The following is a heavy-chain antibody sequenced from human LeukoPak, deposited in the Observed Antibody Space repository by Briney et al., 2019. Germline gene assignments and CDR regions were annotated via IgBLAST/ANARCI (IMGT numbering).Heavy chain of an antibody. J-gene: IGHJ4*02. Sequence: VGSLRLSCGASGFTFSSYGMHWVRQAPGKGLEWVAFIQYDGSNKYYADSVKGRFTISRDNAKNSLYLQMNSLRADDTAVYYCARGGLHRLWFGEFWGQGTLVTVSS. D-gene: IGHD3-10*01. CDR2: IQYDGSNK. CDR3: ARGGLHRLWFGEF. CDR1: GFTFSSYG. V-gene: IGHV3-30*02.